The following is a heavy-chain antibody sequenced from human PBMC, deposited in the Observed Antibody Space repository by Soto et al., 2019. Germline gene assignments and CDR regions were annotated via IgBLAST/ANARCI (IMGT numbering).Heavy chain of an antibody. Sequence: PSETLSLTYTVSGGSISSYYWSWIRQPPGKGLEWIGYIYYSGSTNYNPSLKSRVTISVDTSKSQFSLKLISVTAADTAVYYCARHRAGYCSNTNCRGYFDYWGQGTLVTVSS. CDR2: IYYSGST. V-gene: IGHV4-59*08. J-gene: IGHJ4*02. CDR1: GGSISSYY. D-gene: IGHD2-2*01. CDR3: ARHRAGYCSNTNCRGYFDY.